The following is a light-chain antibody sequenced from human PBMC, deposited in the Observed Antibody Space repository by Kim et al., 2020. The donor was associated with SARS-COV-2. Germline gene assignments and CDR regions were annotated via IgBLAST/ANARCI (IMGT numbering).Light chain of an antibody. J-gene: IGKJ1*01. CDR1: QSISLS. Sequence: VPPGERATPSCRASQSISLSLAWYQQKPGQAPRLLIYGALSRATGIPARFNGSVSGTEFTLTISSLQSEDFAVYHCQQYKDWPRTFGQGTKVDIK. V-gene: IGKV3-15*01. CDR3: QQYKDWPRT. CDR2: GAL.